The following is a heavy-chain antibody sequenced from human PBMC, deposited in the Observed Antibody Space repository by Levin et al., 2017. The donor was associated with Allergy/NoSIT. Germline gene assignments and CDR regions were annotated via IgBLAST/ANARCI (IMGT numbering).Heavy chain of an antibody. V-gene: IGHV1-69*06. CDR1: GGTFSSYA. Sequence: ASVKVSCKASGGTFSSYAISWVRQAPGQGLEWMGGIIPIFGTANYAQKFQGRVTITADKSTSTAYMELSSLRSEDTAVYYCARGPAGGGPFDYWGQGTLVTVSS. D-gene: IGHD3-16*01. CDR2: IIPIFGTA. J-gene: IGHJ4*02. CDR3: ARGPAGGGPFDY.